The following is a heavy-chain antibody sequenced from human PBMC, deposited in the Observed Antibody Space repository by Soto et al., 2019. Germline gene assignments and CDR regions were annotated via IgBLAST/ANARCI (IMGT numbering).Heavy chain of an antibody. CDR3: AKGRAARGPGLYYFDY. CDR2: ISGSGGST. V-gene: IGHV3-23*01. CDR1: GFTFSSYA. J-gene: IGHJ4*02. D-gene: IGHD3-16*01. Sequence: PGGSLRLSCAASGFTFSSYAMSWVRQAPGKGLEWVSGISGSGGSTYFADSVKGRFTISRDNSKNTLYLQKNSLRAEDTAVYYCAKGRAARGPGLYYFDYWGQGTLVTVSS.